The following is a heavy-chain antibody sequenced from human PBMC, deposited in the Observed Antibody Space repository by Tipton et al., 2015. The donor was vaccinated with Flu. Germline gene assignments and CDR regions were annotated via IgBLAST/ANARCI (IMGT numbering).Heavy chain of an antibody. J-gene: IGHJ6*02. Sequence: TLSLTCTVSGGSISSGVNYWSWIRQLPGKGLEWIGCIYYSGSTYYNSSLRSRLTISVDTSRNLFSLNLNSVTAADTAIYYCARDQGFGDGLTYDYYAMDVWGQGTTVTVSS. CDR2: IYYSGST. V-gene: IGHV4-31*03. CDR3: ARDQGFGDGLTYDYYAMDV. D-gene: IGHD3-10*01. CDR1: GGSISSGVNY.